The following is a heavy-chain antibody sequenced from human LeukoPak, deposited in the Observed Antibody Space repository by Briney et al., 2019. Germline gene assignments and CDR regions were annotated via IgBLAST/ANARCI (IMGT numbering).Heavy chain of an antibody. Sequence: ASVKVSCKASGYTFTGYYMHWVRQAPGQGLEWMGWINPNGGGTNYAQKFQGRVTMTRDTSISTAYMELSRLGSDDTAVYYCARDCSGGSWGGGCWRGFDYWGQGTLVTVSS. CDR1: GYTFTGYY. D-gene: IGHD2-15*01. J-gene: IGHJ4*02. CDR3: ARDCSGGSWGGGCWRGFDY. CDR2: INPNGGGT. V-gene: IGHV1-2*02.